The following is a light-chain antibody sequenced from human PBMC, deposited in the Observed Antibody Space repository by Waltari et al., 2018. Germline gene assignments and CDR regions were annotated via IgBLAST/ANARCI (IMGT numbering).Light chain of an antibody. CDR2: DAS. CDR1: QSVSSY. Sequence: EIVLTQSPATLSLSPGERATLSCRASQSVSSYLAWYQQKPGQAPRLLIYDASNRATGSPAMFSGSGSGTDVTLTISSLEPEDFAVYYCQQRSNWPVTFGQGTRLEIK. CDR3: QQRSNWPVT. V-gene: IGKV3-11*01. J-gene: IGKJ5*01.